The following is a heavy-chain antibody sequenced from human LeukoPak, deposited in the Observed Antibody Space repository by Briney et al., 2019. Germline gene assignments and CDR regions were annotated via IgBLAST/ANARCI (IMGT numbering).Heavy chain of an antibody. J-gene: IGHJ4*02. CDR2: INHSGST. Sequence: SETLSLTCAVYGGSFSGYYWSWIRQPPGKGLEWIGEINHSGSTNYNPSLKSRVTISVDTSKNQFSLKLSSVTAADTAVYYCARVGTVQGSGWPGGFDYWGQGTLVTVSS. CDR1: GGSFSGYY. CDR3: ARVGTVQGSGWPGGFDY. D-gene: IGHD6-19*01. V-gene: IGHV4-34*01.